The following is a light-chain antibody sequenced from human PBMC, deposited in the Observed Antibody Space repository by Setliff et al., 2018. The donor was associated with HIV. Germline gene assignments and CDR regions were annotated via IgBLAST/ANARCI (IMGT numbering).Light chain of an antibody. CDR2: GNN. J-gene: IGLJ1*01. Sequence: QSALTQPPSVSGAPGQRVTISCTGSSSNIGAGYDVHWYQQLPGTAPKLRIYGNNNRPSGVPDRFSASTSGNTATLTISGAEAGDEADYYCQVWNTDSHHPVFGTGTKGTVL. V-gene: IGLV1-40*01. CDR3: QVWNTDSHHPV. CDR1: SSNIGAGYD.